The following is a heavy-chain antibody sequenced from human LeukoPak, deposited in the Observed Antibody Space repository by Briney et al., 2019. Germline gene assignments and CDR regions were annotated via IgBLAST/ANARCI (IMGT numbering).Heavy chain of an antibody. Sequence: ASVKVSCKASGYTFTNYGITWIREAPGQGPEWLGWISGYNANAHYAQNVQGRVTLTIDTSTNTAYMELRGLTSDDTAMYYCARVGRGCSSIRCYWEDWFDPWGQGTLVIVSS. D-gene: IGHD2-2*01. V-gene: IGHV1-18*01. CDR3: ARVGRGCSSIRCYWEDWFDP. CDR2: ISGYNANA. CDR1: GYTFTNYG. J-gene: IGHJ5*02.